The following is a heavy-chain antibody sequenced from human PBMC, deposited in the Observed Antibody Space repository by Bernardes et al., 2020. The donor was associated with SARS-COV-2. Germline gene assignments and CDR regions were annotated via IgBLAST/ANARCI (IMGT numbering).Heavy chain of an antibody. J-gene: IGHJ4*02. V-gene: IGHV3-33*01. CDR3: AREGEIAVAGTAIDY. CDR1: GFTFSSYG. D-gene: IGHD6-19*01. Sequence: GGPLRVCCASSGFTFSSYGMHWVRQAPGKGLEWVAGIWYDGSNKYYADSVKGRFTISRDNSKNTLYLQMNSLRAEDTAVYYCAREGEIAVAGTAIDYGGQGTLVTVSS. CDR2: IWYDGSNK.